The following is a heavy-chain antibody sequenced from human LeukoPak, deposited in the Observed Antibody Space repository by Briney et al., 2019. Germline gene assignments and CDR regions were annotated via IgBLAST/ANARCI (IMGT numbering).Heavy chain of an antibody. Sequence: GGSLRLSCAASGFTVSSNFMSWVRQAPGKGLEWVADIKQDGSEKYYVDSVKGRSTISRDNAKNSLYLQMNSLRAEDTAVYYCARDQDAFDIWGQGTMVTVSS. J-gene: IGHJ3*02. V-gene: IGHV3-7*01. CDR2: IKQDGSEK. CDR1: GFTVSSNF. CDR3: ARDQDAFDI.